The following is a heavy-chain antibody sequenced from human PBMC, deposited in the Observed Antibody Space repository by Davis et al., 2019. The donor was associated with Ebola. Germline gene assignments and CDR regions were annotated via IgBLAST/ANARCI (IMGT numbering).Heavy chain of an antibody. CDR3: AREGGYSFGYWRYNWFDP. Sequence: MPSETLSLTCAVYGGSSSGYYWSWIRQPPGQGLEWIGAINHSGSINYNPSLKRRVTISVDTSKNQFSLKLSFVTAADTAVYYCAREGGYSFGYWRYNWFDPWGQGTLVTVSS. V-gene: IGHV4-34*01. D-gene: IGHD5-18*01. CDR1: GGSSSGYY. J-gene: IGHJ5*02. CDR2: INHSGSI.